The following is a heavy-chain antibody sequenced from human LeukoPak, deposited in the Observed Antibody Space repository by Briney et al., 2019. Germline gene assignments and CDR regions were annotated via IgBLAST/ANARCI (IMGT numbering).Heavy chain of an antibody. CDR2: IYPGDSDT. V-gene: IGHV5-51*01. CDR1: GYSFPSYW. CDR3: ATLGHNRFLDY. Sequence: GESLQISSKASGYSFPSYWIGWVRQMPGKGLEWMGTIYPGDSDTKYSPSFQGQVTISADKSISTAYLRWSSLKASDTAMYYCATLGHNRFLDYWGQGTLVTVSS. J-gene: IGHJ4*02. D-gene: IGHD5-24*01.